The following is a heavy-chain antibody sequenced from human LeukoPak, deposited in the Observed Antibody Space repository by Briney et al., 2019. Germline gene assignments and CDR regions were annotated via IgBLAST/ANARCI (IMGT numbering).Heavy chain of an antibody. V-gene: IGHV3-53*01. CDR3: ARDIVGATGDAFDI. J-gene: IGHJ3*02. CDR1: GFTVSSNY. CDR2: IYSGGST. Sequence: GGSLRLSCAASGFTVSSNYMSWVRQAPGKGLEWVSVIYSGGSTYYADSVKGRFTISRDNSKNTLYLQMNSLRAEDTAVYYCARDIVGATGDAFDIWGQGTMVTVSS. D-gene: IGHD1-26*01.